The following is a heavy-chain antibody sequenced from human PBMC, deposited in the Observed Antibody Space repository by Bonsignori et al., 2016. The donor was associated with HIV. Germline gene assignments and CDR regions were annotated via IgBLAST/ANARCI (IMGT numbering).Heavy chain of an antibody. CDR1: GFTFDDYA. Sequence: SLKISCAASGFTFDDYAMHWVRQAPGKGLEWVSGISWNSGSIGYADSVKGRFTISRDNAKNSLYLQMNSLRAEDTALYYCAKDRVGIPDAFDIWGQGTMVTVSS. J-gene: IGHJ3*02. D-gene: IGHD2-21*01. V-gene: IGHV3-9*01. CDR3: AKDRVGIPDAFDI. CDR2: ISWNSGSI.